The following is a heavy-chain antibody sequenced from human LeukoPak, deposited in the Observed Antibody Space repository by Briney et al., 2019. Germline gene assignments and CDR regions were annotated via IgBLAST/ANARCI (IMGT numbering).Heavy chain of an antibody. CDR2: IIPIFGTA. CDR1: GGTFSSYA. V-gene: IGHV1-69*13. CDR3: AREFRRDIVVVPAAIGY. D-gene: IGHD2-2*02. J-gene: IGHJ4*02. Sequence: GASVKVSCKASGGTFSSYAISWVRQAPGQGLEWMGGIIPIFGTANYAQKFQGRVTITADESTSTAYMELSSLRSEDTAVYYCAREFRRDIVVVPAAIGYWGQGTLVTVSS.